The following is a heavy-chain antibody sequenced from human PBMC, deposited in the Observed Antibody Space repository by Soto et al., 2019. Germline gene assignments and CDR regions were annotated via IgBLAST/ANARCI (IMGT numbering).Heavy chain of an antibody. Sequence: GGSLRLSCAASGFTFSSYAMHWVRQAPGKGLEWVAVISYDGSNKYYADSVKGRFTISRDNSKNTLYLQMNSLRAEDTAVYYCARDPGQLAGYNWFDPWGQGTLVTVSS. CDR1: GFTFSSYA. V-gene: IGHV3-30-3*01. J-gene: IGHJ5*02. CDR2: ISYDGSNK. CDR3: ARDPGQLAGYNWFDP. D-gene: IGHD6-6*01.